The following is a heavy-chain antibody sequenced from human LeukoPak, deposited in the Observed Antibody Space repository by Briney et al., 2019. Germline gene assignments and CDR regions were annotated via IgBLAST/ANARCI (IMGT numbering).Heavy chain of an antibody. Sequence: GGSLSLSCAASGFTFSSYSMNWVRQAPGKAVEWVSYISSSSSAIYYADSVKGRFTISRHNAKNSLYLQMNSLRAEDTAVYFCARVATGSYDWFDPWGQGTLVTVSS. J-gene: IGHJ5*02. V-gene: IGHV3-48*04. CDR3: ARVATGSYDWFDP. CDR2: ISSSSSAI. CDR1: GFTFSSYS. D-gene: IGHD3-10*01.